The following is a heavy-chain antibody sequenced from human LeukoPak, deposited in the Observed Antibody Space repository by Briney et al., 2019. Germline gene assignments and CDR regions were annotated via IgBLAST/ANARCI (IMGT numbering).Heavy chain of an antibody. CDR2: IYPGDSDT. CDR3: ARQYYDSSGYYPYFDY. V-gene: IGHV5-51*01. D-gene: IGHD3-22*01. Sequence: GESLKISGKGSGYSFTSYWIAWVRQMPGKGLEWMGIIYPGDSDTRNSPSFQGQVTISVDKSISTAYLQWSSLKASDTAMYYCARQYYDSSGYYPYFDYWGQGTLVTVSS. J-gene: IGHJ4*02. CDR1: GYSFTSYW.